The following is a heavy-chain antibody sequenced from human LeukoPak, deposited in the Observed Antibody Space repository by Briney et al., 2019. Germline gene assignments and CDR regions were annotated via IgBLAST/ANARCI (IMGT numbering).Heavy chain of an antibody. CDR2: ISSSSSTI. CDR1: GFTFSSYS. J-gene: IGHJ6*03. Sequence: GGSLRLSCAASGFTFSSYSMNWLRQAPGKGLEGVSYISSSSSTIYYADSVKGRFTISRDNAKNSLDLQMNSLRAEDTAVYYCARDQDYYYMDVWGKGTTVTVSS. CDR3: ARDQDYYYMDV. V-gene: IGHV3-48*01.